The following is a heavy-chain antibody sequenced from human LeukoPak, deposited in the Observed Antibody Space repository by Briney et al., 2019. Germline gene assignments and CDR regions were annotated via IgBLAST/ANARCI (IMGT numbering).Heavy chain of an antibody. D-gene: IGHD1-26*01. CDR3: ARSVYSGYYYSSRYFDL. Sequence: GGSLRPSCIASGFTFTRNWMSWGRQAPGKGLEWVGNIKKDGSEKYYVDSVKGRFSISRDTAKDSLCLQMNSLRAEDTAVYYCARSVYSGYYYSSRYFDLWGRGTLVTVSS. V-gene: IGHV3-7*01. CDR2: IKKDGSEK. J-gene: IGHJ2*01. CDR1: GFTFTRNW.